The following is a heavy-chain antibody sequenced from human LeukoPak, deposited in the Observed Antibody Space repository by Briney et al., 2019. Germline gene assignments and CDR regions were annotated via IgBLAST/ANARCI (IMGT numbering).Heavy chain of an antibody. CDR3: GGDCYESQPPLHNWFDP. V-gene: IGHV3-72*01. CDR2: TRNKANSYTT. Sequence: GGSLRLSCAASGFTFSDHYMDWVRQAPGKGLEWVGRTRNKANSYTTEYAASVKGRFTISRDDSKNSLYLQMNSLKTEDTTEDYRGGDCYESQPPLHNWFDPWGQGTLVTVSS. D-gene: IGHD2-15*01. J-gene: IGHJ5*02. CDR1: GFTFSDHY.